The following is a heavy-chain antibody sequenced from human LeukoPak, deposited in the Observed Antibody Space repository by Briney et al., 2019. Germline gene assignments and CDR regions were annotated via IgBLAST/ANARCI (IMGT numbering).Heavy chain of an antibody. J-gene: IGHJ4*02. CDR3: ARHSSVGGTYYYDSSGYSHREGFDY. V-gene: IGHV5-51*01. D-gene: IGHD3-22*01. Sequence: GASLKISCKGSGYSFTSYWIGWVRQLRGKRLEWMGIIYSGDTDTRYSPFFQGQVTISADKSISTAYLQWSSLKASDTAMYYCARHSSVGGTYYYDSSGYSHREGFDYWGQGTLVTVSS. CDR1: GYSFTSYW. CDR2: IYSGDTDT.